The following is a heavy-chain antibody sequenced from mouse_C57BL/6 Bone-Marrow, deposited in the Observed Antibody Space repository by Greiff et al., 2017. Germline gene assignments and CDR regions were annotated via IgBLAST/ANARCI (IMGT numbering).Heavy chain of an antibody. D-gene: IGHD3-1*01. CDR1: GYTFTSYG. J-gene: IGHJ3*01. CDR3: ARLGYPGLVAY. Sequence: QVQLQQSGAELARPGASVKLSCKASGYTFTSYGISWVKQRTGQGLEWIGEIYPRSGNTYYNEKFKGKATLTADKSSSTAYMGLRSLTSEDSAVYVSARLGYPGLVAYWGQGTLVTVSA. CDR2: IYPRSGNT. V-gene: IGHV1-81*01.